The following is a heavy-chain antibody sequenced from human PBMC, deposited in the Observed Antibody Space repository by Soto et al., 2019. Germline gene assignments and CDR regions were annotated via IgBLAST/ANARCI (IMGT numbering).Heavy chain of an antibody. CDR3: AKHIVATFYFDS. J-gene: IGHJ4*02. CDR2: ISGSGVST. CDR1: GFNFIDYA. D-gene: IGHD5-12*01. V-gene: IGHV3-23*01. Sequence: EVQLLESGGGLVQPGGSLRLSCAASGFNFIDYAVSWVRQAPGKGLEWVSSISGSGVSTYYADSVKGRFTVSRDNSKNTLYLQMDNLRADDKAVYYCAKHIVATFYFDSGGQGTLVTVSS.